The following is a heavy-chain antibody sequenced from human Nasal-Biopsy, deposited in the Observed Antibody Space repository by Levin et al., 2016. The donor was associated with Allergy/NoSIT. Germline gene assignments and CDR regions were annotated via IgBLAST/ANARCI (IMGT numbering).Heavy chain of an antibody. CDR1: AFIFSGYG. J-gene: IGHJ4*02. Sequence: GGSLRLSCAAPAFIFSGYGMAWVRQAPGKGLEWVSSISNTGERTDYVDSVKGRFTISRDNSQNTVYLQMNSLTAEDTAVYYCARGLIDGSYFDFWGQGTLVAVSS. D-gene: IGHD2-21*01. V-gene: IGHV3-23*01. CDR2: ISNTGERT. CDR3: ARGLIDGSYFDF.